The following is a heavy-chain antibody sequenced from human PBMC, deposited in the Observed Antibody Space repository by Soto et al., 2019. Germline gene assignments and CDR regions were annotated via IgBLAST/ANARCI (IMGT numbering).Heavy chain of an antibody. Sequence: GGSLRLSCAASGFTFSSYAVSWVRQAPGKGPEWISSISGSGSTIYYADSVKGRFTISRDNSKNTLYLQMSSLMAEDTAVYYSAKVFYYYDSSDYYYFDYWGQGTLVTVSS. CDR1: GFTFSSYA. CDR2: ISGSGSTI. CDR3: AKVFYYYDSSDYYYFDY. V-gene: IGHV3-23*01. J-gene: IGHJ4*02. D-gene: IGHD3-22*01.